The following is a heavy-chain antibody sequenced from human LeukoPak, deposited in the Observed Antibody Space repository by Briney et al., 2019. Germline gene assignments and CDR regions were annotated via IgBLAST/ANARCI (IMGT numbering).Heavy chain of an antibody. CDR2: ISSSGCTI. CDR3: ARGPEEVYYYYYMDV. J-gene: IGHJ6*03. CDR1: GFTFSSYS. Sequence: PGGSLRLSCAASGFTFSSYSMNWVRQAPGKGLEWVSYISSSGCTIYYAASVRGRFTISRANAKNSLYLQMNSLRAEDTAGYYCARGPEEVYYYYYMDVRGKGTTVTVSS. V-gene: IGHV3-48*04.